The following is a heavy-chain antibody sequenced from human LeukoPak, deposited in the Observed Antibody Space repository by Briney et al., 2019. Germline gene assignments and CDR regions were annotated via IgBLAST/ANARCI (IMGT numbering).Heavy chain of an antibody. D-gene: IGHD6-13*01. V-gene: IGHV1-2*04. CDR1: GYTFTSYD. CDR3: ARDLDSSSWPGY. CDR2: INPNSGGT. Sequence: ASVKVSCKASGYTFTSYDISWVRQAPGQGLEWMGWINPNSGGTNYAQKFQGWVTMTRDTSISTAYMELSRLRSDDTAVYYCARDLDSSSWPGYWGQGTLVTVSS. J-gene: IGHJ4*02.